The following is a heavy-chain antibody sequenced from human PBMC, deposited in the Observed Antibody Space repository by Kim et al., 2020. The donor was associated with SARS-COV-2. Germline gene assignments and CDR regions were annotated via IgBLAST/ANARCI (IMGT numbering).Heavy chain of an antibody. CDR3: LVMGIVVVPAAKEYAFDI. V-gene: IGHV3-33*05. Sequence: GGSLRLSCAASGFTFSSYGMHWVRQAPGKGLEWVAVISYDGSNKYYADSVKGRFTISRDNSKNTLYLQMNSLRAEDTAVYYCLVMGIVVVPAAKEYAFDICGQGTMVTVSS. CDR1: GFTFSSYG. D-gene: IGHD2-2*03. J-gene: IGHJ3*02. CDR2: ISYDGSNK.